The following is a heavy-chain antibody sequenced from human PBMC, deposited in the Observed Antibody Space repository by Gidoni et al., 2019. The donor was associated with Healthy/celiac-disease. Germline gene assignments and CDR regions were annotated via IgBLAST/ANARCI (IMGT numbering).Heavy chain of an antibody. D-gene: IGHD3-10*01. Sequence: EVQLVQSGAEVKKPGESLRISCKGSGYSFTSYWISWVRQMPGKGLEWMGRIDPSDSYTNYSPSFQGHVTISADKSISTAYLQWSSLKASDTAMYYCAMYYYGSGSYYSFDYWGQGTLVTVSS. J-gene: IGHJ4*02. CDR3: AMYYYGSGSYYSFDY. V-gene: IGHV5-10-1*01. CDR1: GYSFTSYW. CDR2: IDPSDSYT.